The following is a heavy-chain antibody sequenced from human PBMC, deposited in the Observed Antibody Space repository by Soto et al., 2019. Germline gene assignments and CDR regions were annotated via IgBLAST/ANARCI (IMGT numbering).Heavy chain of an antibody. CDR1: GGSFSGYY. D-gene: IGHD6-19*01. J-gene: IGHJ3*01. V-gene: IGHV4-34*01. CDR3: ARGWSSDWQVAFVG. Sequence: PSATLSLTCPVYGGSFSGYYWSWIRQPPGKGLEWIGEINHSGSTNYNPSLKSRVTISVDTSKNQISLKLTSVTAADTAVYYCARGWSSDWQVAFVGWGQGTMVTGSS. CDR2: INHSGST.